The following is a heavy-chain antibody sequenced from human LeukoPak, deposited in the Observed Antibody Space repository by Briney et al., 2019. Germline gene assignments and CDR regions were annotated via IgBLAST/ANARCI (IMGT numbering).Heavy chain of an antibody. V-gene: IGHV3-30-3*01. D-gene: IGHD4-23*01. J-gene: IGHJ4*02. CDR1: GFTFSSYA. CDR2: ISYDGSNK. CDR3: ARDSSDYGGKGFDY. Sequence: GGSLRLSCAASGFTFSSYAMHWVRQAPGKGLEWVAVISYDGSNKYYADSVKGRFTISRDNSKNTLYLQMNSLRAEDTAIYYCARDSSDYGGKGFDYWGQGTLVTVSS.